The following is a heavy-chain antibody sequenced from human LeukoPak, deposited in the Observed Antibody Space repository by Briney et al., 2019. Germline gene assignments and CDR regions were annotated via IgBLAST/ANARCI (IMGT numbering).Heavy chain of an antibody. CDR1: GGSISSYH. V-gene: IGHV4-59*01. Sequence: SETLSLTCTVSGGSISSYHWSWIRQPPGKGLEWIGYIYYSGSTNYNPSLKSRVTISVDTSKNQFSLKLSSVTAADTAVYYCARDDVGCSGGSCYSDDYYYGMDVWGQGTTVTVSS. CDR2: IYYSGST. J-gene: IGHJ6*02. CDR3: ARDDVGCSGGSCYSDDYYYGMDV. D-gene: IGHD2-15*01.